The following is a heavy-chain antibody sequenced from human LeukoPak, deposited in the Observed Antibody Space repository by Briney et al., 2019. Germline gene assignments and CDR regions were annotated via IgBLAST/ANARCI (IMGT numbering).Heavy chain of an antibody. D-gene: IGHD1-20*01. V-gene: IGHV3-30-3*01. CDR2: ILYDGSNQ. J-gene: IGHJ4*02. CDR1: GFTFRHYT. Sequence: GGSLRLSCVASGFTFRHYTMHWVRQAPGKGLEWVALILYDGSNQYYAGSVKGRFTISRDDSKNTLYLQMNNLRADDTAMYYCARDGLTGTTDGTLDYWGQGTLVTVSS. CDR3: ARDGLTGTTDGTLDY.